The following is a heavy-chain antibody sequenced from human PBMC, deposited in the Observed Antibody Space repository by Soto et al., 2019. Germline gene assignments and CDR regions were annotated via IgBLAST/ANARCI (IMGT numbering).Heavy chain of an antibody. Sequence: ASVKVCCKASGDTFTSYDINWARQATGQGLEWMGWMNPNSGNTGYAQKFQGRVTMTRNTSISTAYMELSSLRSEDTAVYYCARADDTPPDYMDVWGKGTTVTVSS. J-gene: IGHJ6*03. CDR1: GDTFTSYD. D-gene: IGHD3-9*01. CDR2: MNPNSGNT. CDR3: ARADDTPPDYMDV. V-gene: IGHV1-8*01.